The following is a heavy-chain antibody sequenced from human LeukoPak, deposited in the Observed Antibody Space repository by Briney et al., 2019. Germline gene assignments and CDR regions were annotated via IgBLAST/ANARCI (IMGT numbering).Heavy chain of an antibody. J-gene: IGHJ3*02. Sequence: ASVKVSCKASGGTFSSYAISWVRQAPGQGLEWMGGIIPIFGTANYAQKFQGRVTITADESTSTAYMEPCSLRSEDTAVYYCARDPRVRYFDHDAFDIWGQGTMVTVSS. D-gene: IGHD3-9*01. V-gene: IGHV1-69*01. CDR2: IIPIFGTA. CDR3: ARDPRVRYFDHDAFDI. CDR1: GGTFSSYA.